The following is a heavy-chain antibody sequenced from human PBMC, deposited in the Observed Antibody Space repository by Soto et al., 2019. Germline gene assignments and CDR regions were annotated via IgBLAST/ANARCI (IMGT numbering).Heavy chain of an antibody. CDR2: IYYTGTT. Sequence: QVQLQESGPGLVKPSETLSLTCTVSGGSVSSGRYQWSWIRQSPGKGLEWIGYIYYTGTTNYNPSLKSRVTISVDTSKNQFSLKLTSVTAADTALYFCARLQFNHFWSGSVPMDVWGQGTSVTVSS. J-gene: IGHJ6*02. V-gene: IGHV4-61*01. CDR1: GGSVSSGRYQ. D-gene: IGHD3-3*02. CDR3: ARLQFNHFWSGSVPMDV.